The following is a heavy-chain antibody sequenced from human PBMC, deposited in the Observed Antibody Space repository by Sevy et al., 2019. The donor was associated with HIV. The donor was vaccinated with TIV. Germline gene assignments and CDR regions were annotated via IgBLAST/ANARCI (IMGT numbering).Heavy chain of an antibody. CDR2: IFRSGGVT. Sequence: GGSLRLSCAASGFTFSNYAMNWVRQAPGKGLEWVSTIFRSGGVTYYADSVKGRCTISRDNFKNTLNLQMHSLRAEDTAAYYCAGGRYDSSGSSHAFDVWGQGTMVTVSS. CDR3: AGGRYDSSGSSHAFDV. D-gene: IGHD3-22*01. J-gene: IGHJ3*01. CDR1: GFTFSNYA. V-gene: IGHV3-23*01.